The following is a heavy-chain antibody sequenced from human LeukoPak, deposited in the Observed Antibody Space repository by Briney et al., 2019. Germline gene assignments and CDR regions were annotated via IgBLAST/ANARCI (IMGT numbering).Heavy chain of an antibody. D-gene: IGHD3-10*01. CDR2: INHSGST. V-gene: IGHV4-34*01. J-gene: IGHJ4*02. CDR3: ARGRSDITQSKYYFDY. Sequence: SETLSLTCAVYGGSFSCYYWSWIRQPPGKGLEWIGEINHSGSTNYNPSLKSRVTISVDTSKNQFSLKLSSVTAADTAVYYCARGRSDITQSKYYFDYWGQGTLVTVSS. CDR1: GGSFSCYY.